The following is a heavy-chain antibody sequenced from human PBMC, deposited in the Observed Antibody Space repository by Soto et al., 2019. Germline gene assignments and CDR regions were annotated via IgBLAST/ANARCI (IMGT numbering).Heavy chain of an antibody. CDR2: IIPIFGTA. Sequence: QVQLVQSGAEVKKPGSSVKVSCKASGGTFSSYAISWVRQAPGQGLEWMGGIIPIFGTANYAQKFQGRVTITGDESTSTAYMELSSLRAEDTAVYYCAREGKNGYRHYYYGMDVWGQGTTVTVSS. CDR3: AREGKNGYRHYYYGMDV. CDR1: GGTFSSYA. D-gene: IGHD5-12*01. V-gene: IGHV1-69*01. J-gene: IGHJ6*02.